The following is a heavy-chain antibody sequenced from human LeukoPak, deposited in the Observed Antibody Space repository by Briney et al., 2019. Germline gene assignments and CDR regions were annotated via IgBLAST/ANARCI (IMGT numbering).Heavy chain of an antibody. Sequence: SETLSLTCTVSGGSISSSSYYWGWIRQPPGKGLEWIGSIYYSGSTYYNPSLKSRATISVDTSKNQFSLKLSSVTAADTAVYYCARQEYYYDSSGYLDAFDIWGQGTMVTVSS. J-gene: IGHJ3*02. V-gene: IGHV4-39*01. D-gene: IGHD3-22*01. CDR1: GGSISSSSYY. CDR2: IYYSGST. CDR3: ARQEYYYDSSGYLDAFDI.